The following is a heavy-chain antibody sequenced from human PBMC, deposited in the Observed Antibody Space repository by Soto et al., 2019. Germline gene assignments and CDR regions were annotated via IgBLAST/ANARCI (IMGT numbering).Heavy chain of an antibody. D-gene: IGHD3-10*01. J-gene: IGHJ4*02. CDR3: ARASLSRITMVRGAHLFSV. V-gene: IGHV4-59*08. Sequence: PSETLSLTCTVCGVSISSYYWSWIRQPPGKGLEWIGYIYYSGSTNYNPSLKSRVTISVDTSKNQFSLKLSSVTAADTAVYYCARASLSRITMVRGAHLFSVWGQGTLVTVSS. CDR1: GVSISSYY. CDR2: IYYSGST.